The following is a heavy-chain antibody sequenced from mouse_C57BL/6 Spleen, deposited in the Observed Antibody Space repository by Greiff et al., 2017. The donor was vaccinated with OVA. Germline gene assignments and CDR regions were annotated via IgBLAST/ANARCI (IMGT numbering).Heavy chain of an antibody. D-gene: IGHD1-1*01. CDR3: AREGYGSSYVGAMDY. V-gene: IGHV1-82*01. J-gene: IGHJ4*01. CDR2: IYPGDGDT. Sequence: QVQLQQSGPELVKPGAYVHHSCKASGYAFSSSWMNWVKQRPGKGLEWIGRIYPGDGDTNYNGKFKGKATLTADKSSSTAYMQLSSLTSEDSAVYFCAREGYGSSYVGAMDYWGQGTSVTVSS. CDR1: GYAFSSSW.